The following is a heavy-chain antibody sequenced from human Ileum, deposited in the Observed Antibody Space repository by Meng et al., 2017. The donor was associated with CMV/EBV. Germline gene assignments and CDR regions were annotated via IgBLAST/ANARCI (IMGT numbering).Heavy chain of an antibody. CDR3: ARGNRATDANFDY. CDR2: IYYSGNT. CDR1: GASVSTASYY. D-gene: IGHD2-8*01. J-gene: IGHJ4*02. V-gene: IGHV4-61*01. Sequence: SETLSLTCSVSGASVSTASYYWTWIRQPPGKGPEWIGYIYYSGNTRDNPSLKSRVTISVDTPKNQFSLRLSSVTAADTAVYYCARGNRATDANFDYWGQGTLVTVSS.